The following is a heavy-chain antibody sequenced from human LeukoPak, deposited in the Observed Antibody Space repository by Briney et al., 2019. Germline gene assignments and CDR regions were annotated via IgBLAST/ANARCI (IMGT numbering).Heavy chain of an antibody. CDR3: ARDHLYRKYGSGSYDY. J-gene: IGHJ4*02. D-gene: IGHD3-10*01. V-gene: IGHV3-74*01. Sequence: PGESLRLSCAASGFTFDDYAMHWVRQAPGKGLVWVSRINTDGSSTSYADSVKGRFTISRDNSKNTLYLQMNSLRAEDTAVYYCARDHLYRKYGSGSYDYWGQGTLVTVSS. CDR1: GFTFDDYA. CDR2: INTDGSST.